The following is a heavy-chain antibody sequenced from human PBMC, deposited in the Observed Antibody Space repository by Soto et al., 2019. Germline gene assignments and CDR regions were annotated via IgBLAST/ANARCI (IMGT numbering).Heavy chain of an antibody. Sequence: PGGSLRLSCAASGFTFSSYSMNWVRQAPGKGLEWVSSISSSSSYIYYADSVKGRFTISRDNAKNSLYLQMNSLRAEDTAVYYCARELIAAAGTVHARPDYRGQRTLVTVSS. V-gene: IGHV3-21*01. D-gene: IGHD6-13*01. CDR2: ISSSSSYI. CDR3: ARELIAAAGTVHARPDY. CDR1: GFTFSSYS. J-gene: IGHJ4*02.